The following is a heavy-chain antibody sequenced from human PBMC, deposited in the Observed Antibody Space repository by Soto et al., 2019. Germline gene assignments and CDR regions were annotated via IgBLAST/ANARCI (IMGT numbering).Heavy chain of an antibody. V-gene: IGHV3-30*04. Sequence: QVQLVESGGGVVQPGRSLRLSCAASEFTFSSYAMHWVRQAPGKGLEWVAFISYGGKYNRYAESDMGRFTISRDNSKNTLYLQMNSLRDEDSAVYYCAREGADAVDIWGQGTMVTGSS. CDR3: AREGADAVDI. CDR1: EFTFSSYA. CDR2: ISYGGKYN. D-gene: IGHD3-16*01. J-gene: IGHJ3*02.